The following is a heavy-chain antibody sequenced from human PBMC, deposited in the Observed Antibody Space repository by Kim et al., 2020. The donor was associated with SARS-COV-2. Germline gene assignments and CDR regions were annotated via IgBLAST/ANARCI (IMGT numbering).Heavy chain of an antibody. D-gene: IGHD1-26*01. CDR1: GFTFTNYW. Sequence: GGSLRLSCVASGFTFTNYWMSWVRQAPGKGLEWVANIKEDGSGRYYVDSAKGRFTISRDNAKNSLYLQMNSLRAEDTAVYYCARGPYPYAGTYQPGIFWGQGTLVTVSS. CDR2: IKEDGSGR. CDR3: ARGPYPYAGTYQPGIF. V-gene: IGHV3-7*01. J-gene: IGHJ4*02.